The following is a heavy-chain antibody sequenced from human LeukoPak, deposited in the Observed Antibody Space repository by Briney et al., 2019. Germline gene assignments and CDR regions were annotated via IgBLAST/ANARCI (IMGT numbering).Heavy chain of an antibody. CDR3: ARDRYYGSGNNWLDP. V-gene: IGHV4-4*07. CDR1: GGSISGYY. J-gene: IGHJ5*02. Sequence: SETLSFTCTVSGGSISGYYWSWVRQPVGKGLEWIGRIYTSGSTTYNPSLKSRVTMSVDTSKNHFSLKLNSVTAADTAVYYCARDRYYGSGNNWLDPWGQGTLVTVSS. CDR2: IYTSGST. D-gene: IGHD3-10*01.